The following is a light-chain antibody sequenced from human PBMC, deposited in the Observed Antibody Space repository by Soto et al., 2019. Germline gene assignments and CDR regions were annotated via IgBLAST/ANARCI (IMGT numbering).Light chain of an antibody. CDR3: QQYNKWQWT. Sequence: EIVMTQSPATLSMSPGERVTLSCRASQSVSSSLAWNQQKPGQAPRPLIYGASTRATGVPDRFSGSGSGTEFTLTVSSLQSEDFAVYSCQQYNKWQWTFGQGTKVEIK. CDR2: GAS. V-gene: IGKV3-15*01. CDR1: QSVSSS. J-gene: IGKJ1*01.